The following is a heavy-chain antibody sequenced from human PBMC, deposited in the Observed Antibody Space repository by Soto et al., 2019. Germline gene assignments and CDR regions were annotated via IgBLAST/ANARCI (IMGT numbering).Heavy chain of an antibody. D-gene: IGHD3-22*01. V-gene: IGHV4-59*08. CDR1: GVSRVGYC. CDR3: ARLGGYYQSLDS. J-gene: IGHJ5*01. CDR2: IYYTGST. Sequence: ASEPLCLTCSVAGVSRVGYCWSWILQPQGKGLEWIGYIYYTGSTTYNPSIKSRVTISVDSSKNQFSLNPSSVSAADTAVYYCARLGGYYQSLDSWGQGTLVTVSS.